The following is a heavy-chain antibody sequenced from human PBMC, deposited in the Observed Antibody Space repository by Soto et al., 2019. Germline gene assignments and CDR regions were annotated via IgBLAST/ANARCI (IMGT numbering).Heavy chain of an antibody. J-gene: IGHJ4*02. D-gene: IGHD4-4*01. V-gene: IGHV1-2*02. CDR1: GYSFIDYY. CDR3: ARAKDDYSNYGFDY. Sequence: ASVKVSCKASGYSFIDYYIHWVRQAPGQGFEWMGRISPKSGGTNYAQKFEGRVTMTWDTSLNTAYMELSSLRSEDTAVYYCARAKDDYSNYGFDYWGQGTLVTVSS. CDR2: ISPKSGGT.